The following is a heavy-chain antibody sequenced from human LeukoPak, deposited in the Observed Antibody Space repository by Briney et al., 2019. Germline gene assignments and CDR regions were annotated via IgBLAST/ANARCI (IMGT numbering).Heavy chain of an antibody. CDR2: INPNSGGT. Sequence: ASVKVSCKASGYTFTDYYMHWVRQAPGQGLEWMGWINPNSGGTNYEQKFQGRVTMTRDTSISTAYMELSRLRSDDTAVYYCARDARRQLVLFDYWGQGTLVTVSS. CDR1: GYTFTDYY. V-gene: IGHV1-2*02. J-gene: IGHJ4*02. CDR3: ARDARRQLVLFDY. D-gene: IGHD6-6*01.